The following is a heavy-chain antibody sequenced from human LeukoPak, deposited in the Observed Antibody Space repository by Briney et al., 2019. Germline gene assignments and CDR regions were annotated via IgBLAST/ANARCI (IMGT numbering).Heavy chain of an antibody. CDR2: ISGSGGST. V-gene: IGHV3-23*01. D-gene: IGHD2-2*01. CDR1: GFTFSSYA. J-gene: IGHJ4*01. CDR3: AKTRIVCSSVSCPGGGFDY. Sequence: GGSLRLSCAASGFTFSSYAMSWVRQAPGKGLEWVSAISGSGGSTYYADSVKGRFTISRDNFKNTLYLQMNSLRAEDTAVYYCAKTRIVCSSVSCPGGGFDYWGHGTLVTVSS.